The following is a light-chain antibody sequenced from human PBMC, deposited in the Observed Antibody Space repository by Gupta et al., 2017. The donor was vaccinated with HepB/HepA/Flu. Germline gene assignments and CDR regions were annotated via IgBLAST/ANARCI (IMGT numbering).Light chain of an antibody. Sequence: LQMTQSPSSLSASVGDRVTLTCRASQAISKSLAWYQQKPGKVPNLLIYAASTLQSGVPSRFSGSGAGTEFSTPTSSLQNDDVATEYCRQYDSAPWTFGEGTKVEIK. J-gene: IGKJ4*01. V-gene: IGKV1-27*01. CDR1: QAISKS. CDR2: AAS. CDR3: RQYDSAPWT.